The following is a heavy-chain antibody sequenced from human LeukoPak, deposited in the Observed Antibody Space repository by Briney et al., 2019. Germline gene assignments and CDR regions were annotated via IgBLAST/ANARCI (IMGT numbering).Heavy chain of an antibody. CDR1: GGSFSGYY. Sequence: SETLSLTCAVYGGSFSGYYWSWIHQPPGKGLEWIGEINHSGSTNYNPSLKSRVSISVDTSKNQFSLKLSSVTAADTAVYYCARGRSIFGDFWSGYINWFDPWGQGTLVTVSS. CDR2: INHSGST. J-gene: IGHJ5*02. V-gene: IGHV4-34*01. D-gene: IGHD3-3*01. CDR3: ARGRSIFGDFWSGYINWFDP.